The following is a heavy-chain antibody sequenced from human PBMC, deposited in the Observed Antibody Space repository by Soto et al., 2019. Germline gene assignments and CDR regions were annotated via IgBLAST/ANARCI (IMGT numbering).Heavy chain of an antibody. CDR1: GCSISSGNYY. D-gene: IGHD3-22*01. Sequence: PSETLSLTCTFSGCSISSGNYYWSWIRQHPGKGLEWIGYIYYSGSTYYNPSLKSRVTISVDTSKNQFSLKLSSVTAADTAVYYCARTSFDTSGTAADPWGQGTLVTVSS. CDR3: ARTSFDTSGTAADP. CDR2: IYYSGST. V-gene: IGHV4-31*03. J-gene: IGHJ5*02.